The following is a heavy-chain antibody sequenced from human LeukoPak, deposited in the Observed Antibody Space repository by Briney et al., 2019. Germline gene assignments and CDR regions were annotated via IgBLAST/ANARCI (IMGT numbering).Heavy chain of an antibody. CDR1: GGSISSYY. J-gene: IGHJ4*02. CDR3: ARDPRVSAGWQFDY. D-gene: IGHD6-19*01. Sequence: SETLSLTCTVSGGSISSYYWSWIRQPPGKGLEWIGYIYYSGSTNYNPSLKSRVTISVDTSKNQFSLKLSSVTAADTAVYYCARDPRVSAGWQFDYWGQGTLVTVSS. V-gene: IGHV4-59*01. CDR2: IYYSGST.